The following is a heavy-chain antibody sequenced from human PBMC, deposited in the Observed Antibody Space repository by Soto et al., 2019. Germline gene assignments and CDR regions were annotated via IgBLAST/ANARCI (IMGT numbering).Heavy chain of an antibody. CDR3: TLDRGGVYSGPVLDY. V-gene: IGHV3-15*07. CDR2: IKRKGEDGTT. CDR1: GFSFANAW. D-gene: IGHD4-4*01. J-gene: IGHJ4*02. Sequence: GESLRLSCAASGFSFANAWMNWVRQAPGKGLEWVARIKRKGEDGTTDYAAPVKGRFTISRDDSTTTLYLQMSSLRTEDTAVYYCTLDRGGVYSGPVLDYWGRGTLVTVS.